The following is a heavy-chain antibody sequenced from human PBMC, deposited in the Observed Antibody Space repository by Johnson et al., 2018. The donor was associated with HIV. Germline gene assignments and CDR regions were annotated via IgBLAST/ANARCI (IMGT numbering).Heavy chain of an antibody. CDR3: TRPLDDYDSSGYLDAFDI. CDR2: IKSKANSYAT. J-gene: IGHJ3*02. CDR1: GFTFSNAW. Sequence: VQLVESGGGLVKPGGSLRLSCAASGFTFSNAWMSWVRQAPGKGLEWVGRIKSKANSYATAYAASVKGRFTISRDDSKNTAYLQMNSLKTEDTAVYYCTRPLDDYDSSGYLDAFDIWGQGTMVTVSS. D-gene: IGHD3-22*01. V-gene: IGHV3-73*01.